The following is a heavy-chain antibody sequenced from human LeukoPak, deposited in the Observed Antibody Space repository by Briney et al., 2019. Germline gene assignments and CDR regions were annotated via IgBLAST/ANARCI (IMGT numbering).Heavy chain of an antibody. D-gene: IGHD3-9*01. CDR3: AKTTPSRYAGILTGYYDY. V-gene: IGHV3-30*18. Sequence: GGSLRLSCAASGFTFSSYGMHWVRQAPGKGLEWVPVISYDGSNKYYADSVKGRFTISRDNSKNTLYLQMNSLRAEDTAVYYCAKTTPSRYAGILTGYYDYWGQGTLVTVSS. J-gene: IGHJ4*02. CDR1: GFTFSSYG. CDR2: ISYDGSNK.